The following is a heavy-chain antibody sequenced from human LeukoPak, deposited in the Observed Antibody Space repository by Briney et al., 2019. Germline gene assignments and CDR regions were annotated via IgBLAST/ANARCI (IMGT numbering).Heavy chain of an antibody. CDR3: VRDRRFPDDVFDI. V-gene: IGHV3-23*01. J-gene: IGHJ3*02. CDR1: GFSFSSCA. D-gene: IGHD2-21*01. CDR2: ITSRSDQI. Sequence: PGGSLRLSCAASGFSFSSCAMGWVRQAPGKGLEWVSTITSRSDQIWNVDSVRGCFTISRDNSKNTLYLQMNSLRAEDTALYYCVRDRRFPDDVFDIWGQGTMVTVSS.